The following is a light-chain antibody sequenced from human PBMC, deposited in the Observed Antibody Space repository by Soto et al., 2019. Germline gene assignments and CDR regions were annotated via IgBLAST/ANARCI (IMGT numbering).Light chain of an antibody. V-gene: IGKV1-33*01. Sequence: DIQMTQSPSSLSASVGDRVTITCQASQDIRKYLNWYQQKPGKAPNLLIYGTSNLETGVPSRFSGSGSGADFTFTISRLQPEDIATYYCQQYENLPTFGQGTRLEIK. CDR3: QQYENLPT. CDR2: GTS. CDR1: QDIRKY. J-gene: IGKJ5*01.